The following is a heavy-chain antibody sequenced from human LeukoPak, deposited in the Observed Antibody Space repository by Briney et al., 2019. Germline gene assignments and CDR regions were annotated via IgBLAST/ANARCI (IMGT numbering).Heavy chain of an antibody. CDR2: IRYDGSNK. V-gene: IGHV3-30*02. CDR3: AKTQGAFDI. J-gene: IGHJ3*02. Sequence: GGSLRLSCAASGFTFHSYAMHWVRQAPGKGLEWVSIIRYDGSNKFYADSVKGRFTISRGNSKNTLYLQMNSLRAEDTAVYYCAKTQGAFDIWGQGTMVTVSS. CDR1: GFTFHSYA.